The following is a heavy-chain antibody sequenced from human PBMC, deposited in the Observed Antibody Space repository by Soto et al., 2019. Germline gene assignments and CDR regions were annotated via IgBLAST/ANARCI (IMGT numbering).Heavy chain of an antibody. Sequence: VGSLRLSCAASGFTFSSYAMSWVRQAPGEGLEWVSTINDSGDNTYYADSVKGRFTISRDNSKSTLYLQITSLRAEDTAVYYCAKDPQSSGWSYNWFDHWGQGTLVTVSS. D-gene: IGHD6-19*01. V-gene: IGHV3-23*01. CDR1: GFTFSSYA. CDR2: INDSGDNT. J-gene: IGHJ5*02. CDR3: AKDPQSSGWSYNWFDH.